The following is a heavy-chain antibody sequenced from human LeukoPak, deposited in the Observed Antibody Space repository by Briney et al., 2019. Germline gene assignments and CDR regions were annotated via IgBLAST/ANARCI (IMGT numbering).Heavy chain of an antibody. Sequence: GGSLRLSCAASGFTFSSYAMSWVRQAPGKGLEWVAAIIGSGGSTYYADSVKGRFTISRDNSKNTLYLQMNSLRAEDTAVYYCAKGLVYGDDYWGQGTLVTVSS. CDR2: IIGSGGST. J-gene: IGHJ4*02. V-gene: IGHV3-23*01. D-gene: IGHD4-17*01. CDR3: AKGLVYGDDY. CDR1: GFTFSSYA.